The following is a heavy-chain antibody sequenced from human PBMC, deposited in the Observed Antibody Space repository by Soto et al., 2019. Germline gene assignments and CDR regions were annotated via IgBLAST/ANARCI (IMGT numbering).Heavy chain of an antibody. CDR2: IYPGDSDT. V-gene: IGHV5-51*01. D-gene: IGHD3-22*01. J-gene: IGHJ4*02. Sequence: GESLNISCKGSGYIFTSYWIGWVRQMPGKGLEWMGIIYPGDSDTRYSPSFQGQVTISADKSISTAYLQWSSLKASDTAMYYCARPRYDSSGYSTLDYWGQGTLVTVSS. CDR3: ARPRYDSSGYSTLDY. CDR1: GYIFTSYW.